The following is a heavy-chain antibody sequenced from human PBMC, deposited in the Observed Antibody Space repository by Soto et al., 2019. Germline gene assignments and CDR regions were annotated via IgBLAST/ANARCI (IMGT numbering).Heavy chain of an antibody. CDR1: GFTFGGSA. CDR3: TRQTDAVQWLVVPTDYNFDY. J-gene: IGHJ4*02. D-gene: IGHD6-19*01. Sequence: PGGSLRLSCAASGFTFGGSAMHWVRQASGKGLEWVGHIRSKTNSYATAYAESVKGRFTISRDDSMNTAYLQMNSLKTEDTAVYFCTRQTDAVQWLVVPTDYNFDYWGQGTLVTVSS. V-gene: IGHV3-73*01. CDR2: IRSKTNSYAT.